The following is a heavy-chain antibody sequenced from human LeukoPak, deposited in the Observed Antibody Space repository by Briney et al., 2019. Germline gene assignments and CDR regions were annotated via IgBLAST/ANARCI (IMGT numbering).Heavy chain of an antibody. CDR2: IKSKTDGGKT. J-gene: IGHJ4*02. V-gene: IGHV3-15*01. CDR1: GFTFSNAW. D-gene: IGHD3-22*01. CDR3: TTDPVGAPYYYDSSGYRYYFDY. Sequence: PGGSLRLSCAASGFTFSNAWMSWVRQAPGKGLEWVGRIKSKTDGGKTDYAAPVKGRFTISRDDSKNTLYLQMNSLKTEDTAVYYCTTDPVGAPYYYDSSGYRYYFDYWGQGTLVTVSS.